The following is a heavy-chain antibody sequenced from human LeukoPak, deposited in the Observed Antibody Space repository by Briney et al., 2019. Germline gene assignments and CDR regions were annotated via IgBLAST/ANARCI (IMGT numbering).Heavy chain of an antibody. V-gene: IGHV3-7*01. CDR2: IRQDGGEK. CDR3: ARDGTAPGLYFDS. D-gene: IGHD6-13*01. Sequence: PGGSLRLSWAVSGFTFTDFWMNWVRQAPGKGPEWVASIRQDGGEKYYVDSVKGRFTISRDNDKNSLFLHMSSLRAADTAVYYCARDGTAPGLYFDSWGPGTLVAVSS. J-gene: IGHJ4*01. CDR1: GFTFTDFW.